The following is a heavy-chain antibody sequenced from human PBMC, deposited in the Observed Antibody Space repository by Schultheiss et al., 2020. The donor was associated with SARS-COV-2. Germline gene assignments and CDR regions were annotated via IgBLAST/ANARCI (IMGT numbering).Heavy chain of an antibody. CDR3: ARADRQDYGGALHDF. V-gene: IGHV4-34*01. J-gene: IGHJ4*02. CDR2: INHSGST. CDR1: GGSFSGYY. Sequence: SETLSLTCAVYGGSFSGYYWSWIRQPPGKGLEWIGEINHSGSTYYNPSLKSRVTISVDTSKNQISLKLSSVTAADTAVYYCARADRQDYGGALHDFWGQGTLVTVSS. D-gene: IGHD4-23*01.